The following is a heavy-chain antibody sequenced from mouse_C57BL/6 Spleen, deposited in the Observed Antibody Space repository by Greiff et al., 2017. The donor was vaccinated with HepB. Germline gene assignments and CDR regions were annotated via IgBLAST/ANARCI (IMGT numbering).Heavy chain of an antibody. CDR1: GYAFSSYW. D-gene: IGHD1-1*02. Sequence: VQLQQSGAELVKPGASVKISCKASGYAFSSYWMNWVKQRPGKGLEWIGQIYPGDGDTNYNGKFKGKATLTEDKSSSTAYMQLSSLTSEDSAVYFCARSGITTPYYYAMDYWGQGTTLTVSS. CDR3: ARSGITTPYYYAMDY. CDR2: IYPGDGDT. J-gene: IGHJ2*01. V-gene: IGHV1-80*01.